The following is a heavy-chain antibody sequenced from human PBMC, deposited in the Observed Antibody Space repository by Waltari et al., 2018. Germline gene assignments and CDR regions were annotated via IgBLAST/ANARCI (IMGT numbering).Heavy chain of an antibody. J-gene: IGHJ6*02. CDR3: AKGHSGSPTIFGVIYYGLEV. CDR1: GSIFSTYA. CDR2: ISGDSVST. D-gene: IGHD3-3*01. Sequence: LLESGGGLVQPGGPLRLSCVASGSIFSTYAMTWVRQAPGKGLAWAPSISGDSVSTYYSGSVRGRFTISRDNSKDTVYLQMNSLRAEDRGLYFCAKGHSGSPTIFGVIYYGLEVWGQGTTVTVSS. V-gene: IGHV3-23*01.